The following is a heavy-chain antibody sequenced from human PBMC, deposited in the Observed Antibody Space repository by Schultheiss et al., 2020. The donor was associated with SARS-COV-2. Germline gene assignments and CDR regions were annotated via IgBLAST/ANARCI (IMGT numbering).Heavy chain of an antibody. D-gene: IGHD2-8*01. Sequence: GGSLRLSCAASGFTFSSYDMHWVRQATGKGLEWVSTISGSGGSTYYADSVKGRFTISRDNSKNTLYLQMNSLRAEDTAVYYCAKEKSNGVAPGCYWGQGTLVTVSS. V-gene: IGHV3-23*01. CDR1: GFTFSSYD. J-gene: IGHJ4*02. CDR3: AKEKSNGVAPGCY. CDR2: ISGSGGST.